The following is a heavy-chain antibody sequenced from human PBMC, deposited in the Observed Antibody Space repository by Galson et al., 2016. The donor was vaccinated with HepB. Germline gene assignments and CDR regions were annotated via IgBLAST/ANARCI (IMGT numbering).Heavy chain of an antibody. D-gene: IGHD6-13*01. Sequence: SLRLSCAASGLTFSNYAMTWVRQAPGKGLEWVSSISGDTTTTYYADSVKGLFTISRDNSKNTFYLQMNSLRAEDTASYYCAKGGGSTWYISPHFVDPWGQGTLVTVSS. V-gene: IGHV3-23*01. CDR3: AKGGGSTWYISPHFVDP. J-gene: IGHJ5*02. CDR1: GLTFSNYA. CDR2: ISGDTTTT.